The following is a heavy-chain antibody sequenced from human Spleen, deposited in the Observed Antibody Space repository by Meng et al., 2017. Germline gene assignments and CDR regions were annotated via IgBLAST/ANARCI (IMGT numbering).Heavy chain of an antibody. J-gene: IGHJ4*02. CDR2: IYHTGSI. CDR3: ARVGGSGSPTDY. D-gene: IGHD1-26*01. V-gene: IGHV4-4*02. Sequence: QVQLQDSGPRLVKPSGTLSLTCTVSGGSISSSNWWSWVRQPPGKGLEWIGEIYHTGSINYNSSLKSRVTISLDKSKNQFSLKLSSVTAADTAVYYCARVGGSGSPTDYWGQGTLVTVSS. CDR1: GGSISSSNW.